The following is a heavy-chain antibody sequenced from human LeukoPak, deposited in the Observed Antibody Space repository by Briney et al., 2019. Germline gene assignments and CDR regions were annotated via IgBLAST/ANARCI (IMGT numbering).Heavy chain of an antibody. CDR3: ARGYYYDSSGYFP. D-gene: IGHD3-22*01. CDR2: ISSSGSTI. CDR1: GFTFSSYE. Sequence: GGSLRLSCAASGFTFSSYEMNWVRQAPGKGLEWVSYISSSGSTIYYADSVKGRFTISRDNAKNSLYLQMNSLRAEDTAVYYCARGYYYDSSGYFPWGQGTLVTVSS. V-gene: IGHV3-48*03. J-gene: IGHJ5*02.